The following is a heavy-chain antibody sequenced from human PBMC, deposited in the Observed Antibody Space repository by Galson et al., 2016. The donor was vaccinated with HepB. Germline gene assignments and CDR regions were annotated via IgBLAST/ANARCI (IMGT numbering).Heavy chain of an antibody. Sequence: SLRLSCAASGFTLSDYWMNWVRPTPGKGLVWVSHLNPAGTNTSYADSVKGRFTFSRDNANNTLYLQMDSLRVEETAVYYCVRDGAGRTTYDSWGQGTLVTVSS. J-gene: IGHJ4*02. CDR3: VRDGAGRTTYDS. CDR2: LNPAGTNT. CDR1: GFTLSDYW. D-gene: IGHD1-1*01. V-gene: IGHV3-74*01.